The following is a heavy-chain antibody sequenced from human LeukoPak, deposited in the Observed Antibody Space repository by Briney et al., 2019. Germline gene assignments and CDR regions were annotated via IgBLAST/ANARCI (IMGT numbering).Heavy chain of an antibody. CDR1: GFTFSSYG. CDR3: AKAGGLPIAAAGLDY. Sequence: GRSLRLSCAASGFTFSSYGMHWVRQAPGKGLEWVAVISYDGSNKNYADSVKGRFTISRDNSKNTLYLQMNSLRAEDTAVYYCAKAGGLPIAAAGLDYWGQGTLVTVSS. CDR2: ISYDGSNK. J-gene: IGHJ4*02. V-gene: IGHV3-30*18. D-gene: IGHD6-13*01.